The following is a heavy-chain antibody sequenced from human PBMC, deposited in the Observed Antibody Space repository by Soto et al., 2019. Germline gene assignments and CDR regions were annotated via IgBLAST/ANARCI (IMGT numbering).Heavy chain of an antibody. CDR1: GDSVSSNSAA. Sequence: QVQLQQSGPGLVKPSQTLSLTCAISGDSVSSNSAAWNWIRQSPSRGLEWLGRTYYRSKWYNDYAVSVKSRITINPDTSKNQFSLQLNSVTPEDTAVYYCARDSSSSGWYPSTGRQNNWFDPWGQGTLVTVSS. CDR2: TYYRSKWYN. CDR3: ARDSSSSGWYPSTGRQNNWFDP. D-gene: IGHD6-19*01. V-gene: IGHV6-1*01. J-gene: IGHJ5*02.